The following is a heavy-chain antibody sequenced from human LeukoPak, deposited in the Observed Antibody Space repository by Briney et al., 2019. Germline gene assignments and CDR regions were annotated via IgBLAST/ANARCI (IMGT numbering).Heavy chain of an antibody. CDR2: INPSGRST. D-gene: IGHD3-22*01. CDR1: GYTFTNYY. V-gene: IGHV1-46*01. Sequence: WASVKVSCKAPGYTFTNYYMHWVRQAPGQGLEWMGIINPSGRSTTYVQQFQGRVTMTRDMSTSTVYMELSSLRSEDTAVYYCARGRNYYDSSDYYEGDAFDIWGQGTVVTVSS. CDR3: ARGRNYYDSSDYYEGDAFDI. J-gene: IGHJ3*02.